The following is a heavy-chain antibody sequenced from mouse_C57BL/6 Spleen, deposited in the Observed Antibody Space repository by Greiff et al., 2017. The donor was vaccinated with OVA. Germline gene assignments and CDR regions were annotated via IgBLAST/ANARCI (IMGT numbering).Heavy chain of an antibody. D-gene: IGHD1-1*02. J-gene: IGHJ2*01. CDR2: ISSGGSYT. CDR3: TRPAPYGSFSYYFDY. Sequence: EVHLVESGGDLVKPGGSLKLSCAASGFTFSSSGMSWVRQTSDKRLEWVATISSGGSYTYYPDSGQGRFSISRETAKNTLYLQISCLKSEDTAMYYCTRPAPYGSFSYYFDYWGQGTTLTVSS. CDR1: GFTFSSSG. V-gene: IGHV5-6*01.